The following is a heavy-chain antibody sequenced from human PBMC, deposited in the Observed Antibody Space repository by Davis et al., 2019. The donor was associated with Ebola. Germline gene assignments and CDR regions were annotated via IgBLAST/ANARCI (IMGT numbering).Heavy chain of an antibody. V-gene: IGHV3-9*01. Sequence: SLKISCAASGFTFDDYAMHWVRQAPGKGLEWVSGISWNSGSIGYADSVKGRFTISRDNAKNSLYLQMNSLRAEDTAVYYCARGGGGFYDSSGYKHWGQGTLVTVSS. CDR2: ISWNSGSI. D-gene: IGHD3-22*01. J-gene: IGHJ4*02. CDR1: GFTFDDYA. CDR3: ARGGGGFYDSSGYKH.